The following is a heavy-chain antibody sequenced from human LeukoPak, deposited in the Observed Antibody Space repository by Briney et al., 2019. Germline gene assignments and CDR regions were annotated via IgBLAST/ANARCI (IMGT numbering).Heavy chain of an antibody. CDR3: ARDNDSRDPPHFDY. CDR1: GGTFSSYA. CDR2: IIPIFDIA. J-gene: IGHJ4*02. Sequence: PVASVKVSCTTSGGTFSSYAISWVRQAPGQGLGWIGDIIPIFDIANYAQKFQGRVTITADESATTSYMELSSLRSEDTAVYYCARDNDSRDPPHFDYWGQGTLVTVSS. V-gene: IGHV1-69*13. D-gene: IGHD3-16*01.